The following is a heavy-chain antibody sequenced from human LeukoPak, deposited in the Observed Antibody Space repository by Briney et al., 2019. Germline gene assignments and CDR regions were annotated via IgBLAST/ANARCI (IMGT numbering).Heavy chain of an antibody. CDR1: GFTFSSYE. Sequence: GGSLRLSCAASGFTFSSYEMNCVRQAAGNWLEWVAFISGSGSTISYADSVKGRFTISRDNAKNSLYLQMNSLRAEDTAVYYCARVQRGLAARGGVDYWGQGPLVTVSS. CDR3: ARVQRGLAARGGVDY. CDR2: ISGSGSTI. D-gene: IGHD6-25*01. V-gene: IGHV3-48*03. J-gene: IGHJ4*02.